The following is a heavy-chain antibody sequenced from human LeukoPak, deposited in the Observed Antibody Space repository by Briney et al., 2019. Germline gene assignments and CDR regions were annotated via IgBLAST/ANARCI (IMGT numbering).Heavy chain of an antibody. Sequence: GGSLRLSCAASGFTFSSYVMHWVRQAPGKGLEWVAVIWYDGSNKYYADSVKGRFTISRDNSKKTLYLQMNSLRAEDTAVYYCARDGGIWYFDYWGQGTLVTVSS. D-gene: IGHD3-16*01. J-gene: IGHJ4*02. V-gene: IGHV3-33*01. CDR1: GFTFSSYV. CDR2: IWYDGSNK. CDR3: ARDGGIWYFDY.